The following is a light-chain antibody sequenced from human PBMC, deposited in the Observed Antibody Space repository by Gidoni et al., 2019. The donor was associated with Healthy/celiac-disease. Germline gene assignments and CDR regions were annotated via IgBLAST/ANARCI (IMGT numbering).Light chain of an antibody. CDR3: AAWDDSLSGGV. CDR2: RNN. J-gene: IGLJ3*02. V-gene: IGLV1-47*01. Sequence: QSVLAQPPSASGTTGQRVTISCSGSSSNIGSNYVYWYQQLPGTAPKLLIYRNNQRPSGVPDRFSGSKSGTSASLAISWLRSEDETDYYCAAWDDSLSGGVFGGGTKLTVL. CDR1: SSNIGSNY.